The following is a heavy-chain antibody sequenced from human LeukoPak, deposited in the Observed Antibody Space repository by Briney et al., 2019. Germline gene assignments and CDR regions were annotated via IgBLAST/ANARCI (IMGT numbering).Heavy chain of an antibody. CDR3: GRLGYCGGDCYSKYYFHGMDV. CDR1: GYSFTSYW. Sequence: GESLKISCKGSGYSFTSYWIGWVRQMPGKGLEWMWIIYPGDSETRYSPSFQGQVTISADKSISTAYLQWSSLKASDTAMYYCGRLGYCGGDCYSKYYFHGMDVWGQGTTVTVSS. J-gene: IGHJ6*02. CDR2: IYPGDSET. D-gene: IGHD2-21*02. V-gene: IGHV5-51*01.